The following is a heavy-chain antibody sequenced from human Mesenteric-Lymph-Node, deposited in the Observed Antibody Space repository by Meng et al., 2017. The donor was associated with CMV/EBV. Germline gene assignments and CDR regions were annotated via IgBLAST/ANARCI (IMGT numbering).Heavy chain of an antibody. D-gene: IGHD5-24*01. CDR2: INTDNAKT. CDR1: RYPFTHYG. CDR3: AREGDHPYNNFTF. J-gene: IGHJ4*02. Sequence: ASRYPFTHYGIHWVRQAPGQRPQWMGWINTDNAKTQYSESFQGRVSITIDTSANTVYMELRSLRLADTAVYYCAREGDHPYNNFTFWGQGALVTVSS. V-gene: IGHV1-3*04.